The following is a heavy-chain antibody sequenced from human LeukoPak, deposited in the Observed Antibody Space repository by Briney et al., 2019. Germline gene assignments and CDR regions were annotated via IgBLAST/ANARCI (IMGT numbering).Heavy chain of an antibody. CDR2: ISGIGSRT. CDR3: AKSVMITFGGVIGAFDI. CDR1: GFTFSSDA. V-gene: IGHV3-23*01. Sequence: GGSRRLSCAASGFTFSSDAMSWGRQAPGKGLEWVSAISGIGSRTYYADSVKGRLTISRENSKNTLYLQMNSLRAEDTAVYYCAKSVMITFGGVIGAFDIWGQGTMVTVSS. J-gene: IGHJ3*02. D-gene: IGHD3-16*02.